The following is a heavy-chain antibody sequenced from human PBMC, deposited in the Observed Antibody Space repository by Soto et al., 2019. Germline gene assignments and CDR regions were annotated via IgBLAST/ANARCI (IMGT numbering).Heavy chain of an antibody. V-gene: IGHV3-33*01. CDR1: GFTFSSYG. D-gene: IGHD3-3*01. CDR2: IWYDGSNK. CDR3: ARDPSHGFWSGYYLVV. Sequence: GGSLRLSCAASGFTFSSYGMHWVRQAPGKGLEWVAVIWYDGSNKYYADSVKGRFTISRDNSKNTLYLQMNSLRAEDTAVYYCARDPSHGFWSGYYLVVWGKGTTVTVSS. J-gene: IGHJ6*04.